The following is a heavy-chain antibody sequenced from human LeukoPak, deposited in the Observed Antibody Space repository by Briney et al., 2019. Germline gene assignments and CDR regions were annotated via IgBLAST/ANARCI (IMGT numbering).Heavy chain of an antibody. CDR2: IIPVLETG. V-gene: IGHV1-69*05. D-gene: IGHD3-10*01. CDR3: ATNDRNSWFLDF. J-gene: IGHJ4*02. Sequence: ASVKVSCKASGGTFSSYAISWVRQAPGQGLEWMGGIIPVLETGHYTEPFKGRVTITTDESTSTAYMELSSLTSDDTAVYYCATNDRNSWFLDFWGQGTPVTVSS. CDR1: GGTFSSYA.